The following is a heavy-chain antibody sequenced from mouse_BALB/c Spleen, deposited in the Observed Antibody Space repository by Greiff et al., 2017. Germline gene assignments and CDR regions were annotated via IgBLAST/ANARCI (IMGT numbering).Heavy chain of an antibody. CDR2: IYPGNSDT. J-gene: IGHJ2*01. CDR3: TRVYGNYNFDY. CDR1: GYTFTSYW. V-gene: IGHV1-5*01. D-gene: IGHD2-1*01. Sequence: VQLQQSGTVLARPGASVKMSCKASGYTFTSYWMHWVKQRPGQGLEWIGAIYPGNSDTSYNQKFKGKAKLTAVTSTSTAYMELSSLTNEDSAVYSFTRVYGNYNFDYWGQGTTLTVSS.